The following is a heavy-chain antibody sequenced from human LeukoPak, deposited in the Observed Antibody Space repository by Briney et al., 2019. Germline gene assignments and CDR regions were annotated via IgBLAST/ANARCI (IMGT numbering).Heavy chain of an antibody. D-gene: IGHD6-19*01. Sequence: ASVSVSFKASGYTFTSYGISWVGQAPGQGLEWMGWISAYNGNTNYAQKLQGRVTMTTDTSTSTAYMELRSLRSDDTAVYYCARDESIAVASSFDYWGQGTLVTVSS. V-gene: IGHV1-18*01. CDR3: ARDESIAVASSFDY. CDR1: GYTFTSYG. CDR2: ISAYNGNT. J-gene: IGHJ4*02.